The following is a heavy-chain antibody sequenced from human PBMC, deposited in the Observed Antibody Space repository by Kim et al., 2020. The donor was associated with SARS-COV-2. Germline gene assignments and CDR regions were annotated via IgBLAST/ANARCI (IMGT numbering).Heavy chain of an antibody. V-gene: IGHV3-48*03. J-gene: IGHJ4*02. D-gene: IGHD3-16*01. CDR3: ARDGAAQYYFDY. Sequence: YNADAVKGRFTIPRDNAKNSLYLQMNSLRAEDTAVYYGARDGAAQYYFDYWGQGTLVTVSS.